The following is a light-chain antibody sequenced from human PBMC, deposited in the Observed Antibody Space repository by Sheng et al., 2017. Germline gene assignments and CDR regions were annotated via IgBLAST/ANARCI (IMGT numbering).Light chain of an antibody. CDR1: GSNIGAGYD. Sequence: QSVLTQPPSVSGAPGQRVTISCTGSGSNIGAGYDVHWYQQLPGTAPKLLIYANGNRPSGVPDRFSGSKSGTSASLAITGLQAEDEADYYCQSYDNSLSAWVFGGGTKLTVL. CDR2: ANG. CDR3: QSYDNSLSAWV. J-gene: IGLJ3*02. V-gene: IGLV1-40*01.